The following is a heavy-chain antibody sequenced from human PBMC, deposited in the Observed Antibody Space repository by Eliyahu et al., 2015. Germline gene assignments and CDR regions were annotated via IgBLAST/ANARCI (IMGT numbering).Heavy chain of an antibody. CDR2: IDWDDDK. D-gene: IGHD5-18*01. Sequence: QVTLRESGPALVKPTETLTLTCTFSGFSLSSSGMCVSWIRQPPGKALEWLALIDWDDDKYYSTSLKTRLTISKDTSKNQVVLTMTNMDPLDTATYYCARVGGYSYPTLDYWGQGTLVTVSS. CDR3: ARVGGYSYPTLDY. J-gene: IGHJ4*02. CDR1: GFSLSSSGMC. V-gene: IGHV2-70*01.